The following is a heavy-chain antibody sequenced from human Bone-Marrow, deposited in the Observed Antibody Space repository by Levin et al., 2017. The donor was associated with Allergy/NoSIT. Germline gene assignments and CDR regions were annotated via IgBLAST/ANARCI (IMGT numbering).Heavy chain of an antibody. D-gene: IGHD5-24*01. CDR2: ITINVGTT. Sequence: PGGSLRLSCAASGFTFSDYYMTWIRKAPGKGLEWVSYITINVGTTYYADSVKGRFTISRDTPKNSLSLQMNSLRAEDTAMYYCAREIETEIGAYAVWGQGTMVTVSS. J-gene: IGHJ3*01. CDR1: GFTFSDYY. V-gene: IGHV3-11*01. CDR3: AREIETEIGAYAV.